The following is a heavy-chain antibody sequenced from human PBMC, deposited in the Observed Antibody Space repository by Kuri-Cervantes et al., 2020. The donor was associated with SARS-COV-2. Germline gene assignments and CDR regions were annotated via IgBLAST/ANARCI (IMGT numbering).Heavy chain of an antibody. D-gene: IGHD6-13*01. Sequence: GESLKISCAASGFTFSSYWMSWVRQAPGKGLEWVANIKQDGSEKYYVDSVKGRFTISRDNAKNSLYLQMNSLRAEDTAVYYCAREEDGVAASGDDAFDIWGQGTMVTVSS. CDR2: IKQDGSEK. CDR3: AREEDGVAASGDDAFDI. V-gene: IGHV3-7*01. CDR1: GFTFSSYW. J-gene: IGHJ3*02.